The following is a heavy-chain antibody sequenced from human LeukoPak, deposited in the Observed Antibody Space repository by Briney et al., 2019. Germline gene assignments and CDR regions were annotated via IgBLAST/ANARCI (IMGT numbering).Heavy chain of an antibody. J-gene: IGHJ4*02. Sequence: PSETLSLTCAVYGGSFNAYYWSWIRQPPGKGLEWIGSIYHSGSTYYNPSLKSRVTISVDTSKNQFSLKLSSVTAADTAVYYCARCVHWGYYDSSGYFDYWGQGTLVTVSS. CDR3: ARCVHWGYYDSSGYFDY. V-gene: IGHV4-38-2*01. D-gene: IGHD3-22*01. CDR1: GGSFNAYY. CDR2: IYHSGST.